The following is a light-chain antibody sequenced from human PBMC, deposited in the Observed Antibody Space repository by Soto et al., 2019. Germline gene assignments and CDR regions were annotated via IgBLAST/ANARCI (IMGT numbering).Light chain of an antibody. CDR3: QSYDSSLSVAV. Sequence: QSVLTQPPSVSGAPGQRVTISCTGSSSNIGAGYDVHWYQQLPGTAPKLLIYANSNRPSGVPDRFSGSKSGTSGSLAITGLQAEDEADYYCQSYDSSLSVAVFGGGTQLTVL. CDR2: ANS. CDR1: SSNIGAGYD. J-gene: IGLJ2*01. V-gene: IGLV1-40*01.